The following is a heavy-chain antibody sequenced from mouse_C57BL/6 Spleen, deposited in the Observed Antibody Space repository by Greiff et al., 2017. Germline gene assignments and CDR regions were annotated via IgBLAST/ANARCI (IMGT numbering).Heavy chain of an antibody. J-gene: IGHJ4*01. D-gene: IGHD1-1*01. V-gene: IGHV1-82*01. CDR2: IYPGDGDT. CDR1: GYAFSSSW. CDR3: ARGGYGSRGDYAMDY. Sequence: VQLQQSGPELVKPGASVKISCKASGYAFSSSWMNWVKQRPGKGLEWIGRIYPGDGDTNYNGKFKGKATLTADKSSSTAYMQLSSQTSEGSAVYFGARGGYGSRGDYAMDYWGQGTSVTVSS.